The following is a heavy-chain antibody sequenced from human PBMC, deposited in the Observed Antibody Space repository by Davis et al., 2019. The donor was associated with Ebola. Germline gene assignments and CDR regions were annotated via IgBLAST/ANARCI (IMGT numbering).Heavy chain of an antibody. V-gene: IGHV4-34*01. D-gene: IGHD5-18*01. CDR3: ARSGYSYGYGG. J-gene: IGHJ4*02. CDR1: GGSFSGYY. CDR2: INHSGST. Sequence: PSETLSLTCAVYGGSFSGYYWSWIRQPPGKGLEWIGEINHSGSTNYNPSLKSRVTISVDTSKNQFSLKLSSVTAADTAVYYCARSGYSYGYGGWGQGTLVTVSS.